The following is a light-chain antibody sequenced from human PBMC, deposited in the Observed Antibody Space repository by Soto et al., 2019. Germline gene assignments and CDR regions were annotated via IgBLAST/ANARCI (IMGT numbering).Light chain of an antibody. V-gene: IGKV3-20*01. Sequence: EIVLTQSPGTLSLSPGERATLSCRASQTLSTNSLAWYQQRPGQTPRLLIYAASTRDTDIPDRFNGSGSGTDFALTIIRLEPEDFSLYYCQKYNDSPLTFGPGTKVDVK. CDR2: AAS. CDR3: QKYNDSPLT. J-gene: IGKJ3*01. CDR1: QTLSTNS.